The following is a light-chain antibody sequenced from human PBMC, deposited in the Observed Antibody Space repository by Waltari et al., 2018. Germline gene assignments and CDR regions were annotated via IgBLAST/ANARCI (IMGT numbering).Light chain of an antibody. V-gene: IGLV3-25*03. CDR2: KDT. CDR1: ASPTQF. J-gene: IGLJ1*01. Sequence: SYELTQPPSVSVSPGQTARITCSGDASPTQFAYWYQQKPGQAPVVVIYKDTERPSGIPERFSGSSSGTTVTLTISGVQAEDEADYYCQSADSSGTYEVFGTGTKVTVL. CDR3: QSADSSGTYEV.